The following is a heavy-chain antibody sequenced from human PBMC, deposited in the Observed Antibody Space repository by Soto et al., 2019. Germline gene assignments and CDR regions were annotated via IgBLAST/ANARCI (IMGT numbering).Heavy chain of an antibody. CDR2: IYYGGSA. CDR3: ARGGHCANGVCSALDY. J-gene: IGHJ4*02. Sequence: QVQLRESGPGLVKPSETLSLTCTVSGGSISTYYWSWIRQPPGKGLEWIGYIYYGGSADYNPSLKSRVTISVDTSKKQFSLELRSVTAADTAVYYCARGGHCANGVCSALDYWGQGTRVTVSS. CDR1: GGSISTYY. V-gene: IGHV4-59*08. D-gene: IGHD2-8*01.